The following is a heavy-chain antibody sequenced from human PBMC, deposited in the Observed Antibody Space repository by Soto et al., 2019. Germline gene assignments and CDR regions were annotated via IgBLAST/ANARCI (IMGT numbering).Heavy chain of an antibody. CDR1: GYTFTSYG. J-gene: IGHJ6*02. CDR2: ISAYNGNT. V-gene: IGHV1-18*01. D-gene: IGHD3-16*02. CDR3: AGDKKIMITFGGVIVPYYYYGMDV. Sequence: ASVKVSCKASGYTFTSYGISWVRQAPGQGLEWMGWISAYNGNTNYAQKLQGRVTMTTDTSTSTAYMELRSLRSDDTAVYYCAGDKKIMITFGGVIVPYYYYGMDVWGQGTTVTVSS.